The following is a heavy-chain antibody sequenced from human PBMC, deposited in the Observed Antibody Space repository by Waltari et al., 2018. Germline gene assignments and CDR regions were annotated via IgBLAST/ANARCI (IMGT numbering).Heavy chain of an antibody. CDR1: GSSINSGSYY. CDR2: IYTSGGT. J-gene: IGHJ3*02. V-gene: IGHV4-61*02. D-gene: IGHD1-1*01. CDR3: AGLDHADIRHFFDM. Sequence: QVQLQESGPGLVKPSQTLSLTCTVSGSSINSGSYYWSWIRQPAGQGLEWIGRIYTSGGTNYNPSLRSRVTISLDTSKNQFSLELSSVSAADTAIYYCAGLDHADIRHFFDMWGQGTMVTVSS.